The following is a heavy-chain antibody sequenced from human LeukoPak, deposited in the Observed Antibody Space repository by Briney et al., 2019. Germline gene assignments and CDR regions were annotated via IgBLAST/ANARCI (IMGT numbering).Heavy chain of an antibody. Sequence: GGSLRLSCAASGFTFSSYAMSWVRQAPGKGLEWVSGISGRGDRTYYADSVKGRFTISRDNSKNTLYLQLNSLTAEDTAVYYCAKSETADYGDSSYYYNYLMDIWGQGTTVTVSS. CDR3: AKSETADYGDSSYYYNYLMDI. CDR1: GFTFSSYA. D-gene: IGHD4-17*01. CDR2: ISGRGDRT. V-gene: IGHV3-23*01. J-gene: IGHJ6*02.